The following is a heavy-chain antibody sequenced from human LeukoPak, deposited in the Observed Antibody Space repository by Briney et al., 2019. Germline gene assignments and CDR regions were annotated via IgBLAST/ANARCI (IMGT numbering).Heavy chain of an antibody. V-gene: IGHV1-2*02. Sequence: AASVKVSCKASGYTFTDYYTHWVRQAPGQGLGWMGWINPNSGDTNYAQKFQGRVTMTRDTSISTVYMELSRLRSDDTAVYYCARAGLVVIPDIWGQGTLVTVSS. D-gene: IGHD2-8*02. CDR3: ARAGLVVIPDI. J-gene: IGHJ4*02. CDR2: INPNSGDT. CDR1: GYTFTDYY.